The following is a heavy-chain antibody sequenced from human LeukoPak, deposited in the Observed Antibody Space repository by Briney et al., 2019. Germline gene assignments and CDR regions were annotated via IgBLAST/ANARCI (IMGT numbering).Heavy chain of an antibody. CDR3: ARDQVVGSGRNYGMDV. CDR2: IKSKTDGGTT. CDR1: GFTFRNAW. J-gene: IGHJ6*02. V-gene: IGHV3-15*01. D-gene: IGHD3-10*01. Sequence: PGGSLRLSCGASGFTFRNAWMTWVRQPPGKGLDWVGRIKSKTDGGTTDYAAPVKGRFSISRDDSKNTLYLQMNSLKTEDTAVYYCARDQVVGSGRNYGMDVWGQGTTVTVSS.